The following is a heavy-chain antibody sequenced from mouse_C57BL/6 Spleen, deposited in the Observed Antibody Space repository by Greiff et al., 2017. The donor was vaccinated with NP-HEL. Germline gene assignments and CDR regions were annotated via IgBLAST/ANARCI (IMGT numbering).Heavy chain of an antibody. CDR2: IDPETGGT. V-gene: IGHV1-15*01. Sequence: VQLQQSGAELVRPGASVTLSCKASGYTFTDYEMHWVKQTPVHGLEWIGAIDPETGGTAYNQKFKGKAILTADKSSSTAYIDIRSLTSEDSAVYYCTRERGWGQGTTLTVSS. J-gene: IGHJ2*01. CDR3: TRERG. CDR1: GYTFTDYE.